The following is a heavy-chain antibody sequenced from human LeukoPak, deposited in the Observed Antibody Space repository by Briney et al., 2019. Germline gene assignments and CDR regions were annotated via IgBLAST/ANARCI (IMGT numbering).Heavy chain of an antibody. CDR1: GGSVSRGSYY. CDR2: IYYTGST. Sequence: SETLSLTCAVSGGSVSRGSYYWTWIRQPPGKGLEWIGCIYYTGSTKYNSSLKSRVTISADTSKNQFSLKLSSVTAADTAVYYCARDEYYYDSRGYSYYFDYWGQGTLVTVSS. V-gene: IGHV4-61*01. J-gene: IGHJ4*02. CDR3: ARDEYYYDSRGYSYYFDY. D-gene: IGHD3-22*01.